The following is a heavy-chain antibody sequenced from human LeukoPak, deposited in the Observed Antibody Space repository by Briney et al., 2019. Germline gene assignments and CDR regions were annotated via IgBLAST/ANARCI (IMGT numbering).Heavy chain of an antibody. J-gene: IGHJ4*02. CDR3: ARAQMATNPFDY. CDR1: GGSISNYY. Sequence: PSEPLPLTCTVSGGSISNYYWSWIRQSPGKGLKWIGYVYNTGSTDYNPSLKSRVTISVDTSKNQFSLKLSSVTAADTAVYYCARAQMATNPFDYWGQGTLVTVSS. V-gene: IGHV4-59*01. D-gene: IGHD5-24*01. CDR2: VYNTGST.